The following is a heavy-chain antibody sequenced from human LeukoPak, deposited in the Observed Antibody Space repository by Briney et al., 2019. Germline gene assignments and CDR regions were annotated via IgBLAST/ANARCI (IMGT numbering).Heavy chain of an antibody. J-gene: IGHJ6*02. Sequence: SETLSLTCTVSDDSISTYYWSWIRQPPGKGLEWIGYIYYSGKDNYNPSLKSRVTISLDTTKNQFSLKLSSVTPADTAVYYCARLRGYRYARGNYFAMDVWGQGTTVTVSS. CDR2: IYYSGKD. CDR3: ARLRGYRYARGNYFAMDV. V-gene: IGHV4-59*01. CDR1: DDSISTYY. D-gene: IGHD5-18*01.